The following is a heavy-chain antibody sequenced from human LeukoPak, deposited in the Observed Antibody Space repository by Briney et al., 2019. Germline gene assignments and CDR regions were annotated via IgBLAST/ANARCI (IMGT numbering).Heavy chain of an antibody. CDR3: ARELLITRTWFDP. CDR1: GYSFTTYA. J-gene: IGHJ5*02. V-gene: IGHV7-4-1*02. CDR2: INTNTGNP. Sequence: ASVKVSCKASGYSFTTYAMNWVRQAPGQGLEWMGWINTNTGNPTYAQGFTGRFVFSLDTSVSTAYLQISSLKAEDTAVYYCARELLITRTWFDPWGQGTLVTVSS. D-gene: IGHD3-22*01.